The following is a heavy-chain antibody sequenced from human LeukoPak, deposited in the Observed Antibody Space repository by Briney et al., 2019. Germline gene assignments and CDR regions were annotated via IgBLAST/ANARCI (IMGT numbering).Heavy chain of an antibody. J-gene: IGHJ4*02. CDR2: MNPNSCNT. V-gene: IGHV1-8*01. CDR1: GYTYTSYD. Sequence: ASVKDSCKASGYTYTSYDINWVRQATGQGLEWMGWMNPNSCNTGYAQKFQGRGTMTRNTSISTAYMELSSLRSEDTAVYYCARGRGYGNGGRYFDYWRQGTLVTVSS. CDR3: ARGRGYGNGGRYFDY. D-gene: IGHD5-12*01.